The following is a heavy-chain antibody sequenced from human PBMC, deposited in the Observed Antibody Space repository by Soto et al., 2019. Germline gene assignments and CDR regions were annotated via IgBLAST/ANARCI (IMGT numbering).Heavy chain of an antibody. CDR1: GGTFSSYA. CDR3: AKAGSYSGSSGRVDY. Sequence: ASVKVSCKASGGTFSSYAISWVRQAPGQGLEWMGGIIPIFGTANYAQKFQGRVTITADESTSTAYMELSSLRSADTAVYYCAKAGSYSGSSGRVDYWGQGILVTVSS. V-gene: IGHV1-69*13. CDR2: IIPIFGTA. J-gene: IGHJ4*02. D-gene: IGHD1-26*01.